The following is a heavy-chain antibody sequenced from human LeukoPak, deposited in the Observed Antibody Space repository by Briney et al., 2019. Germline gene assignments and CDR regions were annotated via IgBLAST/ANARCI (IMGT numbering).Heavy chain of an antibody. V-gene: IGHV1-69*04. CDR2: IIPILGIA. CDR1: GGTFSSYA. Sequence: ASVKVSCKASGGTFSSYAIIWVRQAPGQGLEWMGRIIPILGIANYAQKFQGRVTITADKSTSTAYMELSSLRSEDTAVYYCARSVGSRNGMDVWGQGTTVTVSS. D-gene: IGHD6-13*01. CDR3: ARSVGSRNGMDV. J-gene: IGHJ6*02.